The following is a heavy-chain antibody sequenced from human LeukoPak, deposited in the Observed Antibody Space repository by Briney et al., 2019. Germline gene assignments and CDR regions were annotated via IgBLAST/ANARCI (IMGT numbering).Heavy chain of an antibody. D-gene: IGHD4/OR15-4a*01. V-gene: IGHV1-69*13. CDR3: ARNVNGANYFDY. J-gene: IGHJ4*02. CDR1: GGTFSSYA. Sequence: ASVKVSCKASGGTFSSYAISWGRQAPGQGLEWMGGIIPIFGTANYAQKFQGRVTITADESTSTAYMELSSLRSEDTAVYYCARNVNGANYFDYWGQGTLVTVSS. CDR2: IIPIFGTA.